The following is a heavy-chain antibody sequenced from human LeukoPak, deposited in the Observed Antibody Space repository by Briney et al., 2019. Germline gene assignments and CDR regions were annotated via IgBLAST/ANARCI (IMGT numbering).Heavy chain of an antibody. J-gene: IGHJ4*02. V-gene: IGHV4-39*01. CDR3: ARIYYDSSGYYPAFDY. CDR2: IYYSGST. D-gene: IGHD3-22*01. Sequence: SETLSLTCTVSGGSISSSSYYWGWIRQPPGKGLEWIGSIYYSGSTYYNPSLKSRVTISVDTSKNQFSLKLSSVTAADTAVYYCARIYYDSSGYYPAFDYWGQGTLVTVSS. CDR1: GGSISSSSYY.